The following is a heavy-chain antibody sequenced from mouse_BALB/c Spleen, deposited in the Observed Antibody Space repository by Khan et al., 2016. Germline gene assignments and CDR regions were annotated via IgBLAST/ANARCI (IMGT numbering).Heavy chain of an antibody. CDR2: IRTKSNKYAT. CDR1: GFTFNTNA. V-gene: IGHV10S3*01. CDR3: VSWDY. J-gene: IGHJ2*01. Sequence: EVQLVETGGGLVQPKGSLKLSCAASGFTFNTNAMNWVRQAPGKGLEWVARIRTKSNKYATYYADSVKDRFTISRDDSQSMLYLQMNNLKTEDTAMYYNVSWDYWGQGTTLTVSS.